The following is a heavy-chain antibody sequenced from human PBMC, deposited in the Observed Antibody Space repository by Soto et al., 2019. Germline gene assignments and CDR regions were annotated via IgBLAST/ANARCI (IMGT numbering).Heavy chain of an antibody. CDR3: ARAHFWSGEFDY. CDR1: GFTFSDYY. J-gene: IGHJ4*02. D-gene: IGHD3-3*02. Sequence: GGSLRLSCAASGFTFSDYYMAWIRQTPGKGLEWVSYIDTRGSAKYSADSVKGRFATSRDNAENSLYLEMSSLRAEDTAVYYCARAHFWSGEFDYWGQGTLVTVSS. V-gene: IGHV3-11*01. CDR2: IDTRGSAK.